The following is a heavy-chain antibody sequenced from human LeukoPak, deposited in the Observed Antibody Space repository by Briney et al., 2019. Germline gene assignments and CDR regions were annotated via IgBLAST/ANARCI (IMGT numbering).Heavy chain of an antibody. V-gene: IGHV4-39*07. Sequence: SETLSLTCTVSGGSISSTTYYWGWIRQPPGKGLEWIGSIYYSGSAYYNPSLKSRLTISVDTSKDQFSLKLISVTAADTAVYYCARVRNPNWGNYYFDYWGQGTLVTVSS. CDR3: ARVRNPNWGNYYFDY. CDR2: IYYSGSA. D-gene: IGHD7-27*01. J-gene: IGHJ4*02. CDR1: GGSISSTTYY.